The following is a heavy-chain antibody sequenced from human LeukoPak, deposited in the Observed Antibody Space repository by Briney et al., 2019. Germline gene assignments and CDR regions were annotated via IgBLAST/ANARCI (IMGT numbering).Heavy chain of an antibody. CDR2: IKSKTDGGTT. D-gene: IGHD3-3*01. CDR1: GFTFSNAW. CDR3: ARDRFNGMDV. J-gene: IGHJ6*02. Sequence: GGSLRLSCAASGFTFSNAWMSWVRQAPGKGLEWVGRIKSKTDGGTTDYTAPVKGRFSISRDISKNTVTLQMSSLRAEDTAVYYCARDRFNGMDVWGQGTTVTVSS. V-gene: IGHV3-15*01.